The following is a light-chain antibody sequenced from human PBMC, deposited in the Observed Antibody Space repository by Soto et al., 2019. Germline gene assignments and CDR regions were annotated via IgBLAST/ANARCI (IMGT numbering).Light chain of an antibody. CDR2: GAS. V-gene: IGKV3-20*01. Sequence: DIVLTQSPATLSLSPGERATLSCRASRSVPSTYLDWSQHKPRQAPRLLLFGASHRATGIPDRFSGSGSGTDFTLTSSRLEPEDFAVYYSQQLGASPYSFGQGTKLEIK. CDR3: QQLGASPYS. CDR1: RSVPSTY. J-gene: IGKJ2*03.